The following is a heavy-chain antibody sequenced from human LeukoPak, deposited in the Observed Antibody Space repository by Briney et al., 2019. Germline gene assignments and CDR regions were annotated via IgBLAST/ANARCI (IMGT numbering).Heavy chain of an antibody. Sequence: SETLSLTCTVSGGSISSYYWSWLRQPPGKGLEWIGYIYYSGSTNYNPSLKSRVTISVDTSKNQFSLKLSSVTAADTAVYYCARLPYGSGSYGYYYGMDVWGQGTTVTVSS. CDR2: IYYSGST. J-gene: IGHJ6*02. CDR1: GGSISSYY. CDR3: ARLPYGSGSYGYYYGMDV. D-gene: IGHD3-10*01. V-gene: IGHV4-59*01.